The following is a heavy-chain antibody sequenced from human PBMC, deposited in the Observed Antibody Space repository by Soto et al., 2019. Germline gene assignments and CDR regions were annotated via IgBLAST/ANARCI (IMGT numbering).Heavy chain of an antibody. V-gene: IGHV3-53*01. CDR3: ARGYSSSWYVGLGY. Sequence: EVQLVESGGGLIQPGGSLRVSCAASGFTVSSNYMSWVRQAPGKGQEWVSLIYSGGSTYYADSVKGRFTISRDNSKNTLYLQMSSLRAEDTAVYYCARGYSSSWYVGLGYWGQGTLVTVSS. D-gene: IGHD6-13*01. CDR1: GFTVSSNY. J-gene: IGHJ4*02. CDR2: IYSGGST.